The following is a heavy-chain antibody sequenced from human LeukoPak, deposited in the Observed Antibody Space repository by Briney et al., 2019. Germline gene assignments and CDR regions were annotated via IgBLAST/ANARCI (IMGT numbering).Heavy chain of an antibody. V-gene: IGHV3-33*01. Sequence: GGSLRLSCAASGFTFSSYGMPWVRQAPGKGLEWVAVIWYDGSNKYYADSVKGRFTISRDNSKNTLYLQMNSLRAEDTAVYYCARDRRSHYYDSSGYPEFDYWGQGTLVTASS. CDR3: ARDRRSHYYDSSGYPEFDY. D-gene: IGHD3-22*01. CDR2: IWYDGSNK. J-gene: IGHJ4*02. CDR1: GFTFSSYG.